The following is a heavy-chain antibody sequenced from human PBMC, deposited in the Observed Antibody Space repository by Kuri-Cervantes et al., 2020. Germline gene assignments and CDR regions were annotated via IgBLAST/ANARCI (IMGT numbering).Heavy chain of an antibody. CDR1: GFTFISYG. Sequence: LSLTCAASGFTFISYGMHWVRQAPGKGLEWVAVISGSGGSTYYADSLKGRFTISRDNSKNTLYLQMNSLRAEDTAVYYCAKDHYYYYYTDVWGQGTTVTVSS. V-gene: IGHV3-23*01. CDR2: ISGSGGST. CDR3: AKDHYYYYYTDV. J-gene: IGHJ6*03.